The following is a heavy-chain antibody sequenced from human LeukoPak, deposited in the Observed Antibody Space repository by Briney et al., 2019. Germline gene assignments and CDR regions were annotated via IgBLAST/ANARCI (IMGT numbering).Heavy chain of an antibody. CDR3: AKGSVYDY. V-gene: IGHV3-9*01. CDR2: ISWNSGSI. Sequence: GRSLRLSCAASGFTFDDYAMHWVRQAPGKGLEWVSGISWNSGSIGYADSVEGRFTISRDNAKNSLYLQMNSLRAEDTALYYCAKGSVYDYWGQGTLVTVSS. D-gene: IGHD5/OR15-5a*01. J-gene: IGHJ4*02. CDR1: GFTFDDYA.